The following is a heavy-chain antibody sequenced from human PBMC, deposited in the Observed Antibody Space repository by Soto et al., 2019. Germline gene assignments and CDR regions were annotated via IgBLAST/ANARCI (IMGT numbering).Heavy chain of an antibody. J-gene: IGHJ4*02. V-gene: IGHV3-23*01. CDR2: ISGSGAGT. D-gene: IGHD3-22*01. CDR1: GFSFSNYA. CDR3: AKRDGYYLDF. Sequence: PGGSLRLSCGVSGFSFSNYAMSWVRQAPGKGLEWVSAISGSGAGTYYTDSVKGRFTISGDNSKNTLYLQMSSLRVEDTAVYYCAKRDGYYLDFWGPGTLVTVSS.